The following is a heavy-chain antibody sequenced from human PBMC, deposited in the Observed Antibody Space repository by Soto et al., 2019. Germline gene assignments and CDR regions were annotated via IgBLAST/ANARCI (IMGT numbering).Heavy chain of an antibody. CDR3: ARAVGYCSSPSCYQAYYYYGMDV. Sequence: QVQLVESGGGVVQPGRSLRLSCAASGFTFSSYGMHWFRQAPGKGLEWVAVIWYVGSNKYYADSVKGRFTISRDNSKNTLYLQMNSLRAEDTAVYYCARAVGYCSSPSCYQAYYYYGMDVWGQGTTVTVSS. V-gene: IGHV3-33*01. CDR2: IWYVGSNK. CDR1: GFTFSSYG. J-gene: IGHJ6*02. D-gene: IGHD2-2*01.